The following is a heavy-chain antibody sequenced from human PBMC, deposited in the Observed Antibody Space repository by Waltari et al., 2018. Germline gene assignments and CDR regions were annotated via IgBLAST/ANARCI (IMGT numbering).Heavy chain of an antibody. CDR1: GSTLTALS. Sequence: QVQLVQSGAALKKPGASVKVSCKVAGSTLTALSMPWVRQAPGQGLEWMGGFDPEDGETNDAQKFQGRVTMTEDTSTDTAYMELSSLRSEDTAVYYCATVPILYPSSSYYGMDVWGQGTTVTVSS. J-gene: IGHJ6*02. CDR2: FDPEDGET. CDR3: ATVPILYPSSSYYGMDV. D-gene: IGHD2-15*01. V-gene: IGHV1-24*01.